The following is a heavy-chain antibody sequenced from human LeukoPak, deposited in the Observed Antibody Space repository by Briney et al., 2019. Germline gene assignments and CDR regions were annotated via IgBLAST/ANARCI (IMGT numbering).Heavy chain of an antibody. V-gene: IGHV3-23*01. D-gene: IGHD2-2*01. Sequence: GGSLRLSCAASGFTFSSYAMSWVRQAPGKGLEWVSTISGSDGSTYHADSVKGRFTISRDNSKNTLSLQMNSLRAEDTAVYYCARAPQYVFYFDYWGQGTLVTVSS. J-gene: IGHJ4*02. CDR1: GFTFSSYA. CDR2: ISGSDGST. CDR3: ARAPQYVFYFDY.